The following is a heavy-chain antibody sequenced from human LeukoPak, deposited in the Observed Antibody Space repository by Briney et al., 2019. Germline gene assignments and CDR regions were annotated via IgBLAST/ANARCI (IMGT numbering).Heavy chain of an antibody. J-gene: IGHJ4*02. CDR1: GFTFTSSA. D-gene: IGHD3-22*01. CDR2: IVVGSGDT. Sequence: ASVKVSCKASGFTFTSSAMQWVRQARGQRLEWLGWIVVGSGDTNYAQKFQERVTISRDMSTSTAYMDLSSLRSEDTAVYYCARLGDSSGYPDYWGQGTLVTVSS. CDR3: ARLGDSSGYPDY. V-gene: IGHV1-58*02.